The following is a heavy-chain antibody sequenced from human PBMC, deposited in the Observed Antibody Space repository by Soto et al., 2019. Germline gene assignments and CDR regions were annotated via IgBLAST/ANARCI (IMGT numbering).Heavy chain of an antibody. CDR1: GSSISSYY. V-gene: IGHV4-59*08. J-gene: IGHJ4*02. CDR2: IYYSGST. CDR3: ARNNAFYLY. D-gene: IGHD3-16*01. Sequence: SETLSLTCTVSGSSISSYYWSWIRQPPGKGLEWIGYIYYSGSTNYNPSLKSRVTISVDTSKNQFSLKLSSVTAADTAVYYCARNNAFYLYWGQGTLVTVSS.